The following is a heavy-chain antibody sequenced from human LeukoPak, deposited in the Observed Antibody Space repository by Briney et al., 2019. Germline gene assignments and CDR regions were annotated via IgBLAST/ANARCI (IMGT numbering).Heavy chain of an antibody. J-gene: IGHJ5*02. CDR2: MYADGSVT. CDR3: VKDMTYGDGKWEFDL. Sequence: GGSLRLSCVGSGFFLTSYATSWVRLTPGKGLKWVAGMYADGSVTQYEDAVKGRFTISRDTSKNTLYLQMNSLRDDDTALYYCVKDMTYGDGKWEFDLWGQGTPVTVSS. V-gene: IGHV3-23*03. CDR1: GFFLTSYA. D-gene: IGHD2-21*02.